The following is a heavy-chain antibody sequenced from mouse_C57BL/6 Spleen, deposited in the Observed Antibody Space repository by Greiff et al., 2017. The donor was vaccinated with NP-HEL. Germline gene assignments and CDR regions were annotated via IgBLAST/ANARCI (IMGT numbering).Heavy chain of an antibody. CDR3: ARSKTAQATGFAY. J-gene: IGHJ3*01. V-gene: IGHV1-64*01. CDR2: IHPNSGST. D-gene: IGHD3-2*02. CDR1: GYTFTSYW. Sequence: QVQLKQSGAELVKPGASVKLSCKASGYTFTSYWMHWVKQRPGQGLEWIGMIHPNSGSTNYNEKFKSKATLTVDKSSSTAYMQLSSLTAEDSAVYDCARSKTAQATGFAYWGQGTLVTVSA.